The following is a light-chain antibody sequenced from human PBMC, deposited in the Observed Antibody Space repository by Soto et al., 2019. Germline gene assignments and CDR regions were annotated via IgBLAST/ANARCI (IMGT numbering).Light chain of an antibody. V-gene: IGKV1-39*01. J-gene: IGKJ4*01. CDR1: QNISIY. Sequence: DIQMTQSPSSLSASVGDRVTITCRASQNISIYVNWYQQKPEKAPKVLIFGASSLQSGVPSRFSGSGSGTDFTLTINNLQPEDFATYYCEQTYSSHLTFGGGTKVEIK. CDR3: EQTYSSHLT. CDR2: GAS.